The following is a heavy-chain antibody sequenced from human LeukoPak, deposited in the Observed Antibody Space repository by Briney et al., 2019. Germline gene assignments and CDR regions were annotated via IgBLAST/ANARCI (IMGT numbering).Heavy chain of an antibody. Sequence: ASVKVSCKASGYTFTSYYMHWVRQAPGQGLEWMGIINPSGGSTSYAQEFQGRVTMTRDTSTSTVYMELSSLRSEDTAVYYCARVTYGDYIDYWGQGTLVTVSS. CDR2: INPSGGST. V-gene: IGHV1-46*01. J-gene: IGHJ4*02. D-gene: IGHD4-17*01. CDR3: ARVTYGDYIDY. CDR1: GYTFTSYY.